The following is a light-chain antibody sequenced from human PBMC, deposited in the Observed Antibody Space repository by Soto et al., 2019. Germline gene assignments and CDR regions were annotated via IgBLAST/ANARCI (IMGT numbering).Light chain of an antibody. J-gene: IGLJ2*01. CDR1: SSDVGGYNY. Sequence: QSVLTQPDSVSGSPGQSITISCTGTSSDVGGYNYVSWYQQHPGKAPKLMIYEVSNRPSGVSNRFSGSKSGNTASLTISGLQAEDEADYYCSSYTSSSKGVFGGGTKLTVL. CDR2: EVS. CDR3: SSYTSSSKGV. V-gene: IGLV2-14*01.